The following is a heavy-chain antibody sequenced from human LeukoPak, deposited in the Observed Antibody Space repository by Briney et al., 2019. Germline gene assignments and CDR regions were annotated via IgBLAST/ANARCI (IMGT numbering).Heavy chain of an antibody. CDR2: ISYDGSNK. CDR1: GFTFSSYA. CDR3: AKDRIGGVAVAGKGRWFDP. Sequence: GGSLRLSCAASGFTFSSYAMHWVRQAPGKGLEWVAVISYDGSNKYYADSVKGRFTISRDNSKNTLFLQMNSLRAEATAVYYCAKDRIGGVAVAGKGRWFDPWGQGTLVTVSS. J-gene: IGHJ5*02. D-gene: IGHD6-19*01. V-gene: IGHV3-30-3*01.